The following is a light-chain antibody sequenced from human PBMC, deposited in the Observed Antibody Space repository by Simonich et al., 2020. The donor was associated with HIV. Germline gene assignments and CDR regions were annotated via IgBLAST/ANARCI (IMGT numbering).Light chain of an antibody. V-gene: IGKV1-5*03. CDR2: KAS. Sequence: DIQMTQSPSTLSASVGDRVTITCRASQSIVTCLAWYQQKPGKAPKLLIYKASSLESGVPSTFSGSGSGTEFTLTISSLQPDDFATYYCQQYNSHFPTFGQGTKVEIK. CDR3: QQYNSHFPT. J-gene: IGKJ1*01. CDR1: QSIVTC.